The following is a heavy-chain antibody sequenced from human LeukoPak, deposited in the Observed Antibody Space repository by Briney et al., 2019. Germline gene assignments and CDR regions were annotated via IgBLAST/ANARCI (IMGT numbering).Heavy chain of an antibody. V-gene: IGHV1-46*01. D-gene: IGHD6-13*01. Sequence: ATVKVSCKASGYTFTSYGISWVRQAPGQGLEWMGIINPSGGTTIYAQKLQGRVTMTRDMSTSTVNMELSSLRSEDTAVYYCARGVSSRSRDYYYGMDVWGQGTTVTVSS. CDR1: GYTFTSYG. CDR3: ARGVSSRSRDYYYGMDV. J-gene: IGHJ6*02. CDR2: INPSGGTT.